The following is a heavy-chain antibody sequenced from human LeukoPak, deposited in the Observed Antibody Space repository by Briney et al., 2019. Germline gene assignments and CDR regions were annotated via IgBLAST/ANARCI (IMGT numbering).Heavy chain of an antibody. CDR2: IIPIFGTA. CDR3: ARVGVQLERRNYYGSGILMNGLFDY. V-gene: IGHV1-69*01. CDR1: GGTFSSYA. J-gene: IGHJ4*02. Sequence: ASVKVSCKASGGTFSSYAISWVRQAPGQGLEWMGGIIPIFGTANYAQKFQGRVTITADESTSTAYMELSSLRSEDTAVYYCARVGVQLERRNYYGSGILMNGLFDYWGQGTLVTVSS. D-gene: IGHD3-10*01.